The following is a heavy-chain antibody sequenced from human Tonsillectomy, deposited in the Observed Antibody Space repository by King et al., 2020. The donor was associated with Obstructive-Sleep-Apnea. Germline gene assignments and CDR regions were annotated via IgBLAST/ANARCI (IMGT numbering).Heavy chain of an antibody. Sequence: VQLVESGGGLVQPGGSLRLSCAASGFTVSGNYMNWVRQAPGKGLEWVSVIYSGGTTFYRDSVKARFTISRDDSKNTLYLQMNNLRAEDTAVYFCGGGYYYWSFDLWGRGTRVTVSS. CDR2: IYSGGTT. CDR1: GFTVSGNY. J-gene: IGHJ2*01. D-gene: IGHD3-3*01. CDR3: GGGYYYWSFDL. V-gene: IGHV3-66*01.